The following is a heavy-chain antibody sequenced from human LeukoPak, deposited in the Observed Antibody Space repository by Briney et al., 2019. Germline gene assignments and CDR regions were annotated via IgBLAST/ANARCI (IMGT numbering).Heavy chain of an antibody. CDR1: GFPFSSYA. CDR3: AKGGYTSHYDY. J-gene: IGHJ4*02. D-gene: IGHD5-12*01. V-gene: IGHV3-23*01. Sequence: GRSLRLSCAASGFPFSSYAMHWVRQAPGKGLQWVSTIRATAGTTYYTDSVKGRFTISRDNSKNTVFLQMNSLRAEDTAVYYCAKGGYTSHYDYWGQGILVTVSS. CDR2: IRATAGTT.